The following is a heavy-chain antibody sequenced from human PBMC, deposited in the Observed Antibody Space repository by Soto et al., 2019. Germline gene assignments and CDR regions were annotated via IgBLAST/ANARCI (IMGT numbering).Heavy chain of an antibody. V-gene: IGHV3-9*01. CDR1: GFTFDDYA. CDR2: ISWNSGSI. Sequence: GGSLRLSCAASGFTFDDYAMHWVRQAPGKGLEWVSRISWNSGSIGYADSVKGRFTISRDNAKNSLYLQMNSLRAEDTAVYYCARDGDNWFDPWGQGTLVTVSS. J-gene: IGHJ5*02. CDR3: ARDGDNWFDP.